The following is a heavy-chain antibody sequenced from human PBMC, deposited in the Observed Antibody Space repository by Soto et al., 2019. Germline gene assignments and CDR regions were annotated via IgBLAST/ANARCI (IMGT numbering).Heavy chain of an antibody. CDR1: GGSIIASNW. CDR3: ASLFGP. Sequence: SETLSLTCAVSGGSIIASNWWTWIRQPPGQGLEWIGEIHHSGTTYYTASLRSRVTLSIDKSKSQFSLRLTSVTAADTAVYYCASLFGPWGQGTLVTVSS. V-gene: IGHV4-4*02. CDR2: IHHSGTT. D-gene: IGHD3-16*01. J-gene: IGHJ5*02.